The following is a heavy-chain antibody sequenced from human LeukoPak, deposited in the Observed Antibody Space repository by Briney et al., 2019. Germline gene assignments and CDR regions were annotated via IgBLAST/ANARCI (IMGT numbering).Heavy chain of an antibody. J-gene: IGHJ4*02. CDR1: GYTFTGYY. V-gene: IGHV1-2*06. Sequence: RASVKVSCKASGYTFTGYYIHWVRQAPGQGLEWMGRINPNSGGTNYAQKFQGRVTVTRDTSINTAYMDLSRLRSDDTAVYFCARDRAEYGGNSLGYWGQGTLVSVSS. CDR2: INPNSGGT. CDR3: ARDRAEYGGNSLGY. D-gene: IGHD4-23*01.